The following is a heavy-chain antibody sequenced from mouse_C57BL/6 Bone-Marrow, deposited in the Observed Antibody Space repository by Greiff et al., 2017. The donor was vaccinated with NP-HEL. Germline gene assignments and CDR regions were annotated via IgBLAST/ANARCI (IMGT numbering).Heavy chain of an antibody. CDR3: ARDGWYRVSLFDY. CDR1: GFTFSSYA. CDR2: ISDGGSYT. Sequence: EVKLVESGGGLVKPGGSLKLSCAASGFTFSSYAMSWVRQTPEKRLEWVATISDGGSYTYYPDNVKGRFTISRDNAKNNLYLQMSHLKSEDTAMYYCARDGWYRVSLFDYWGQGTTLTVSS. D-gene: IGHD2-1*01. J-gene: IGHJ2*01. V-gene: IGHV5-4*01.